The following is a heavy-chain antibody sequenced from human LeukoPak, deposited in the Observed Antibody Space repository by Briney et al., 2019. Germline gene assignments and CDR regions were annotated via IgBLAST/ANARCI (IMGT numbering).Heavy chain of an antibody. CDR3: AKLFFGEPWRPYNLKYYYYYMDV. CDR1: GITFSSYA. D-gene: IGHD3-3*01. J-gene: IGHJ6*03. V-gene: IGHV3-23*01. CDR2: NSGSGGST. Sequence: PGGSLRLSCAASGITFSSYAMSWVRQAPGMGLEWVSANSGSGGSTYYADYVKGRFTISRDNSKNTLYLQMNSLRAEDTAVYYCAKLFFGEPWRPYNLKYYYYYMDVWGKGTTVTVSS.